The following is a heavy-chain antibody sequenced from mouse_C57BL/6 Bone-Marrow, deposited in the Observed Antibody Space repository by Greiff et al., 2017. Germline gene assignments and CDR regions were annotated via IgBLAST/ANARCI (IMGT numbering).Heavy chain of an antibody. Sequence: QVQLQQPGAELVMPGASVKLSCKASGYTFTSYWMHWVQQRPGQGLEWIGEIDPSDSYTNYNQQFKGKSTLTVDKSSSTAYMQLSSLTSEDAAVYYCAREGIYYYGSWYYFDYWGQGTTLTVSS. D-gene: IGHD1-1*01. V-gene: IGHV1-69*01. CDR2: IDPSDSYT. CDR3: AREGIYYYGSWYYFDY. CDR1: GYTFTSYW. J-gene: IGHJ2*01.